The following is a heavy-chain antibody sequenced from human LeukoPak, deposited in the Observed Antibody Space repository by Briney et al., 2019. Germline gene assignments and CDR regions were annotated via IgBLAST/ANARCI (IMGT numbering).Heavy chain of an antibody. CDR2: ISSSSSYI. Sequence: GGSLRLSCAASGFTFSSYSMNWVRQAPGKGLEWVSSISSSSSYIYYADSVKGRFTISRDNAKNSLYLQMNSLRAEDTAVYYCARDRFGGSYHFDYWGQGTLVTVSS. J-gene: IGHJ4*02. V-gene: IGHV3-21*01. CDR1: GFTFSSYS. D-gene: IGHD1-26*01. CDR3: ARDRFGGSYHFDY.